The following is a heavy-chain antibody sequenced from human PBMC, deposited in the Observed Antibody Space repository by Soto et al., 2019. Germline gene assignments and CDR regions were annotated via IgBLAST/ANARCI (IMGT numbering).Heavy chain of an antibody. CDR1: GGSISSSSYY. CDR2: IYYSGST. CDR3: ARSMTTVVTLDY. D-gene: IGHD4-17*01. V-gene: IGHV4-39*01. J-gene: IGHJ4*02. Sequence: QLQLQESGPGLVKPSETLSLTCTVSGGSISSSSYYWGWIRQPPGKGLEWIGSIYYSGSTYHNPSLRIRVTISVDTSKIQFSLKLSSVTAADTAVYYCARSMTTVVTLDYWGQGTLVTVSS.